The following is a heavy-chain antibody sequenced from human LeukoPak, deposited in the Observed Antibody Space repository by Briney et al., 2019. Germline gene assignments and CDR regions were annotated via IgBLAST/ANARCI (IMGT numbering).Heavy chain of an antibody. D-gene: IGHD4-23*01. CDR3: AREMTTVDNTGNYYYYYYMDV. J-gene: IGHJ6*03. V-gene: IGHV3-66*02. Sequence: GGSLRLSCAASGFTVSSNYMRWVRQAPGKGLEWVSVICSGGSTFYADSVKVQFTISRDNPKKTLYLQMNSPRAEDTAVYYCAREMTTVDNTGNYYYYYYMDVWGKGTTVTVSS. CDR1: GFTVSSNY. CDR2: ICSGGST.